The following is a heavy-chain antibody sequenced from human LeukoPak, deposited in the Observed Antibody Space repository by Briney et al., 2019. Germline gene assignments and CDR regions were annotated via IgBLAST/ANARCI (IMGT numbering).Heavy chain of an antibody. CDR3: ARGPHSHYSGSGSLQHWFDP. V-gene: IGHV3-66*01. CDR1: GFTVSSNY. CDR2: IYSGGST. J-gene: IGHJ5*02. Sequence: GGSLRLSCAASGFTVSSNYMIWVRQAPGKGLEWVSVIYSGGSTYYADSVKGRFTISRDNSKNTLYLQMNSLRADDTAVYYCARGPHSHYSGSGSLQHWFDPWGQGTLVTVSS. D-gene: IGHD3-10*01.